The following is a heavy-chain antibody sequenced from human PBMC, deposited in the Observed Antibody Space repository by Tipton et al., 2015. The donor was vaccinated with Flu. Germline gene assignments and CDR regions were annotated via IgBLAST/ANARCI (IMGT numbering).Heavy chain of an antibody. CDR3: AREGDYYDSSGPISLFYY. J-gene: IGHJ4*02. D-gene: IGHD3-22*01. V-gene: IGHV4-31*03. CDR2: IYYSGST. CDR1: GGSISSGGYY. Sequence: TLSLTCTVSGGSISSGGYYWSWIRQHPGKGLEWIGYIYYSGSTYYNPSLKSRVTISVDTSKNQFSLKPSSVTAADTAVYYCAREGDYYDSSGPISLFYYWGQGTLVTASS.